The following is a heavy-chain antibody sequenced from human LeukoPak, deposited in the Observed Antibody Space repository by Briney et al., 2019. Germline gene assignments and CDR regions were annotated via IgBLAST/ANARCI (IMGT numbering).Heavy chain of an antibody. CDR3: ARDPLRPNWFDP. CDR1: GGTFSSYA. CDR2: IIPILGIA. J-gene: IGHJ5*02. V-gene: IGHV1-69*04. Sequence: SVKVSCKASGGTFSSYAISWVRQAPGQGLEWMGRIIPILGIANYAQKFQGRVTITADKSTSTAYMELSSLRSEDTAVSYCARDPLRPNWFDPWGQGTLVTVSS.